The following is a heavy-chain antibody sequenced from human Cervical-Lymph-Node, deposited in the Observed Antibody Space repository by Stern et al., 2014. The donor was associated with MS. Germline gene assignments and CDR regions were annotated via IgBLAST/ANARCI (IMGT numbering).Heavy chain of an antibody. CDR2: ITWNSGRV. Sequence: EVQLVESGGGLVQPGRSLRLSCAASGFSFDEYAMYRVRQAPGTGLEWVSGITWNSGRVDYADSVKGRFTISRDNGENSVYLQMNSLRPEDTALYYCARRVSSSGWFDPWGQGTVVTVSS. CDR1: GFSFDEYA. CDR3: ARRVSSSGWFDP. D-gene: IGHD6-6*01. J-gene: IGHJ5*02. V-gene: IGHV3-9*01.